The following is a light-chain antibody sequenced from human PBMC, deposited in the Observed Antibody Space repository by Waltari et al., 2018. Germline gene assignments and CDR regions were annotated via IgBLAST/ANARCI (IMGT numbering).Light chain of an antibody. CDR2: GAS. CDR3: QEYGNPLLT. Sequence: VMTQSPATLSLSPGERATLSCKASPGVRTRYLAWYLHKPGQAPRIRSYGASSMATGIPDRFSGSGSEPDFTLTISRLEPEDAAVYYCQEYGNPLLTFGGGTKVEI. V-gene: IGKV3-20*01. J-gene: IGKJ4*01. CDR1: PGVRTRY.